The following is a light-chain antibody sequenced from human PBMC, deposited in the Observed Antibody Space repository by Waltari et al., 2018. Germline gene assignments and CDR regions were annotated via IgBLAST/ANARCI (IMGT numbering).Light chain of an antibody. CDR2: GAS. V-gene: IGKV1-39*01. CDR1: QSISTS. CDR3: QQSYSTPPAT. Sequence: DIQMTQSPSSLSASVGDRVTITCRASQSISTSLNWYQQKPGKAPKLLIYGASSLQSGVPSRFSGSGSGTDFTLTISSLQPEDFATYYCQQSYSTPPATFGPGTKLDI. J-gene: IGKJ3*01.